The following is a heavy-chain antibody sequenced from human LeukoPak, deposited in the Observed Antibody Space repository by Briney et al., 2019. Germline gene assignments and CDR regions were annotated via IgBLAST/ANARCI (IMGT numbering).Heavy chain of an antibody. Sequence: GGSLRLSCAASGFTFRDYYMSWIRQAPGTGPEWVSYISNSGNSAYYADSVEGRFTISRDNANNSLFLQMNDLRAEDTAVYYCARTSGGDYWGQGTLVTVSS. CDR3: ARTSGGDY. D-gene: IGHD3-10*01. CDR1: GFTFRDYY. CDR2: ISNSGNSA. J-gene: IGHJ4*02. V-gene: IGHV3-11*01.